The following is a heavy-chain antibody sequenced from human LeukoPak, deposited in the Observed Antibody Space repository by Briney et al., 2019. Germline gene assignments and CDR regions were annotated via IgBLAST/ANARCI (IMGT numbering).Heavy chain of an antibody. CDR1: GFTFSSYS. CDR2: ISSSSSYI. D-gene: IGHD3-22*01. Sequence: GGSLRLSCAASGFTFSSYSMNWVRQAPGKGLEWVSSISSSSSYIYYADSVKGRFTISRDNAKNSLYLRMNSLRAEDTAVYYCARDRTYYYDSSGYDYWGQGTLVTVSS. J-gene: IGHJ4*02. CDR3: ARDRTYYYDSSGYDY. V-gene: IGHV3-21*01.